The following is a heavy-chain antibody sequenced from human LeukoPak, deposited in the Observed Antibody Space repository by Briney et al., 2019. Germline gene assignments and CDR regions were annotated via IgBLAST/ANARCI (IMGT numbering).Heavy chain of an antibody. D-gene: IGHD2-15*01. CDR1: GYTFTSYA. CDR2: INTNTGNP. CDR3: AIWYCSGGRCYSNARTFDY. V-gene: IGHV7-4-1*02. Sequence: ASVKVSCKASGYTFTSYAMNWVREAPGQGLEWMGWINTNTGNPTYAQGLTGRFVFSLDTSVSTAYLQISSLKAEDTAVYYCAIWYCSGGRCYSNARTFDYWGQGARVTVSS. J-gene: IGHJ4*02.